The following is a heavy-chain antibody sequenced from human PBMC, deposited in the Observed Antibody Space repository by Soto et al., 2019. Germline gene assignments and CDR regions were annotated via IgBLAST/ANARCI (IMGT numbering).Heavy chain of an antibody. CDR1: GFTFSSYS. D-gene: IGHD6-19*01. CDR3: ARDWRYSSGWSNSYYFDY. V-gene: IGHV3-21*01. CDR2: ISSSSSYI. Sequence: EVQLVESGGGLVKPGGSLRLSCAASGFTFSSYSMNWVRQAPGKGLEWVSSISSSSSYIYYADSVKGRFTISTDNAKNSLYLQMNSLRAEDTAVYYCARDWRYSSGWSNSYYFDYWGQGTLVTVSS. J-gene: IGHJ4*02.